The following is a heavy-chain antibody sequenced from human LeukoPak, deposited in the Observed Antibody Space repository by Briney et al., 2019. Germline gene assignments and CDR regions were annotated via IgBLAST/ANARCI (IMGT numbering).Heavy chain of an antibody. CDR2: INHSGST. J-gene: IGHJ5*02. Sequence: PSETLSLTCAVYGGSFSGHYWSWIRQPPGKGLEWIGEINHSGSTNYNPSLKSRVTISVDTSKNQFSLKLSSVTAADTAVYYCARGLAAAGTGIDPWGQGTLVTVSS. D-gene: IGHD6-13*01. V-gene: IGHV4-34*01. CDR3: ARGLAAAGTGIDP. CDR1: GGSFSGHY.